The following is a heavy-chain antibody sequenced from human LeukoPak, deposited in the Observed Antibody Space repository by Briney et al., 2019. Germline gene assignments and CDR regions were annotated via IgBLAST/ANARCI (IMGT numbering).Heavy chain of an antibody. D-gene: IGHD2-15*01. V-gene: IGHV4-28*01. J-gene: IGHJ3*02. CDR2: IYYSGST. CDR3: ARTLTPYCSGGSCYGKNAFDI. Sequence: SETLSLTCAVSGYSISSSNWWGWMRQPPGKGLEWIGYIYYSGSTYYNPSLKSRVTMSVDTSKNQFSLKLSSVTAVDTAVYYCARTLTPYCSGGSCYGKNAFDIWGQGTMVTVSS. CDR1: GYSISSSNW.